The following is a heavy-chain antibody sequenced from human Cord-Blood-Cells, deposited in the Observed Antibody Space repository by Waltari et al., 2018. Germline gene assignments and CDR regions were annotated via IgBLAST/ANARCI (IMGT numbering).Heavy chain of an antibody. J-gene: IGHJ4*02. CDR3: ARLGAGDRYYFDY. Sequence: QLQLQESGPGLVKPSETLSLTCTVSGGSISSSSYYWGWIRQPPGKGLEGIGSIYYSGATYSNPSLKGRVTISVDTSKNQFSLKLSSVTAADTAVYYCARLGAGDRYYFDYWGQGTLVTVSS. D-gene: IGHD3-10*01. CDR1: GGSISSSSYY. CDR2: IYYSGAT. V-gene: IGHV4-39*01.